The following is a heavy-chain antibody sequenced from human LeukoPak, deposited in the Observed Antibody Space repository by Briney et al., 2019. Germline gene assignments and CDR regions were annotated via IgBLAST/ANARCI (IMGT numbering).Heavy chain of an antibody. CDR3: ARDLGQWELLFDY. CDR2: ISYDGSNK. Sequence: SGGSLRLSCAASGFTFSSYAMHWVRQAPGKGLEWVAVISYDGSNKYYADSVKGRFTISRDNSKNTLYLQMNSLRAEDTAVYYCARDLGQWELLFDYWGQGTLVTVSS. CDR1: GFTFSSYA. J-gene: IGHJ4*02. V-gene: IGHV3-30-3*01. D-gene: IGHD1-26*01.